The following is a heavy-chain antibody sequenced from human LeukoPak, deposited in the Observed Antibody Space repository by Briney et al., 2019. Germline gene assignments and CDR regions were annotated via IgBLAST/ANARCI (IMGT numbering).Heavy chain of an antibody. D-gene: IGHD3-16*01. CDR3: ARGRYGWLPFDY. CDR2: FYTSGST. Sequence: PSETLSLTCAVYGGSFSGYYWSWIRQPAGKGLEWIGRFYTSGSTNYNPSLKSRITMSVDTSKNQFSLKLSSVTAADTAVYYCARGRYGWLPFDYWGQGTLVTVST. J-gene: IGHJ4*02. CDR1: GGSFSGYY. V-gene: IGHV4-59*10.